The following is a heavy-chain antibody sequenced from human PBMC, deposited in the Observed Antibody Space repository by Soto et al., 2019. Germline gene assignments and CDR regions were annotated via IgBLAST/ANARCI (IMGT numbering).Heavy chain of an antibody. CDR2: ISCSGNTK. D-gene: IGHD2-21*01. CDR3: AKGLALMADH. Sequence: GGSLSLSCEASGLPFNTHGMSWVRQAPGKGLEWVSAISCSGNTKHYADSVKGRFTISRDNSKNTLYLQMDRLRVEDTAVYFCAKGLALMADHWGQGTPVTVSS. V-gene: IGHV3-23*01. CDR1: GLPFNTHG. J-gene: IGHJ4*02.